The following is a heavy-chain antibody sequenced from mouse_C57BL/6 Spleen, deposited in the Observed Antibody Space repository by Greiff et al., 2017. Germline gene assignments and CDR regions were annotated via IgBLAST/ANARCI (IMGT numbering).Heavy chain of an antibody. V-gene: IGHV1-55*01. D-gene: IGHD1-1*01. J-gene: IGHJ4*01. Sequence: VQLQQPGAALVKPGASVKMSCKASGYTFTGYWITWVKQRPGQGLEWIGDIYPGSGSTNYNEKFKSKATLTVDTSSSTAYMQLSGLTSEDSAVYYCARKGLRVYAMDYWGQGTSVTVSS. CDR3: ARKGLRVYAMDY. CDR2: IYPGSGST. CDR1: GYTFTGYW.